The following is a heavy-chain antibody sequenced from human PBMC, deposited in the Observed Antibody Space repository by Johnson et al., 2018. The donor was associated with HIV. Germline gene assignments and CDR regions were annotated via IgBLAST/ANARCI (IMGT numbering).Heavy chain of an antibody. D-gene: IGHD2-15*01. J-gene: IGHJ3*01. CDR2: IYSGGST. V-gene: IGHV3-20*04. CDR3: ARAKDAAYPYDAFDV. Sequence: VQLLESGGGVVQPGRSLRLSCIASGFTFDDYGMSWVRQAPGKGLEWVSVIYSGGSTYYADSVKGRFTISRNNAKNSLYLQMDSLRGEDTAMYYCARAKDAAYPYDAFDVWGHGTMVIVSA. CDR1: GFTFDDYG.